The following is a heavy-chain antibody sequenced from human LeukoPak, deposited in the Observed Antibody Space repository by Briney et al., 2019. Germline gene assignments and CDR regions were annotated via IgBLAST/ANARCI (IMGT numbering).Heavy chain of an antibody. V-gene: IGHV3-53*01. Sequence: GGSLRLSCAVSGFTVSGNYMSWVRQAPGKGLEWVSLIYSGGTTYYADSVKGRFTIFRDNSKNTLYLQMNSLRAEDTAVYYCAKDPGSIAWYYFDYWGQGTLVTVSS. CDR1: GFTVSGNY. J-gene: IGHJ4*02. D-gene: IGHD6-6*01. CDR2: IYSGGTT. CDR3: AKDPGSIAWYYFDY.